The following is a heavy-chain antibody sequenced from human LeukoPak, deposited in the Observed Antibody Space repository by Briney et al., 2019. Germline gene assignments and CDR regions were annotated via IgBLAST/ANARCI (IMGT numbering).Heavy chain of an antibody. Sequence: SETLSLTCTVSSGSISTYYWSWTRQPPGKALECIGYIYYSGSTDYNPSLKSRVTVSVGTSKNQFSLKLISVTAADTAVYYCARVNSSSWYLDYWGQGTLVTVSS. V-gene: IGHV4-59*01. J-gene: IGHJ4*02. D-gene: IGHD6-13*01. CDR3: ARVNSSSWYLDY. CDR1: SGSISTYY. CDR2: IYYSGST.